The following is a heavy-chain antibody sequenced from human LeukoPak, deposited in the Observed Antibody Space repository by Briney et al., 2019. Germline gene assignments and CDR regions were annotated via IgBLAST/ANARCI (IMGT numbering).Heavy chain of an antibody. CDR3: ARVYGIQLWSTWYFDY. Sequence: PSETLSLTCAVYGGSFSGYYWSWIRQPPGKGLEWIGEINHSGSTNYNPSLKSRVTISVDTSKNQFSLKLSSVIAADTAVYYCARVYGIQLWSTWYFDYWGQGTLVTVSS. CDR1: GGSFSGYY. D-gene: IGHD5-18*01. V-gene: IGHV4-34*01. CDR2: INHSGST. J-gene: IGHJ4*02.